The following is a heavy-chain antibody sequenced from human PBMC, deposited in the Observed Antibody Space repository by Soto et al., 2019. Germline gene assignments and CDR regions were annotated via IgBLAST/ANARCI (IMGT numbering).Heavy chain of an antibody. CDR3: ARDNGYYDF. J-gene: IGHJ4*02. CDR1: GYTFSSYS. Sequence: QSQMVQSGAEVKQPGASVKISCKTSGYTFSSYSINWVRQAPGQGLEWMAWISTTSGNTHYAERVQGRVTVTLDKSARTAFIEMWGLTSDDTVVYFCARDNGYYDFWGQGTLVTVSS. D-gene: IGHD2-8*01. V-gene: IGHV1-18*01. CDR2: ISTTSGNT.